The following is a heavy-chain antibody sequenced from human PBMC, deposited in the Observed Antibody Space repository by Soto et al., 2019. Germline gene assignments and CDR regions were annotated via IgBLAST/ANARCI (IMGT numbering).Heavy chain of an antibody. CDR1: GFTFSSYA. CDR3: VTSRTYDILTYNYYYGMDV. CDR2: ISSNGGST. V-gene: IGHV3-64D*06. J-gene: IGHJ6*02. Sequence: TGGSLRLSCSASGFTFSSYAMHWVRQAPGKGLEYVSAISSNGGSTYYADSVKGRFTISRDNSKNTLYLQMSSLRAEDTAVYYCVTSRTYDILTYNYYYGMDVWGQGTTVTVSS. D-gene: IGHD3-9*01.